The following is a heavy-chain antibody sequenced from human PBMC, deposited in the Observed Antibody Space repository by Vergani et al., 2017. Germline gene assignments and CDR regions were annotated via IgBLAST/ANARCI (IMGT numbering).Heavy chain of an antibody. D-gene: IGHD1-26*01. CDR1: GASMSSVGYY. V-gene: IGHV4-61*02. J-gene: IGHJ5*02. Sequence: QVQLQESGPGLVKPSQTLYLTCTVSGASMSSVGYYWTWIRPSAGKRLEWNGDNLGSGTANYNPSFQGRVSMSVATFKNQFSLTLSSVNATDTAVYYCAKXRLPGVGALQFDPWGQGTLVTVSS. CDR2: NLGSGTA. CDR3: AKXRLPGVGALQFDP.